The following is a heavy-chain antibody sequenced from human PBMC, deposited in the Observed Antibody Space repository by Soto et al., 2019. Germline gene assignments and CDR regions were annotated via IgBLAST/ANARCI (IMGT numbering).Heavy chain of an antibody. CDR1: GYTFTSYG. V-gene: IGHV1-18*01. Sequence: ASVKVSCKASGYTFTSYGISWVRQAPGQGLEWMGWISAYNGNTNYAQKLQGRVTMTTDTSTSTAYMELRSLRSDDTAVYYCARDLYSSGWYYFDYWGQGTLVTVSS. CDR2: ISAYNGNT. CDR3: ARDLYSSGWYYFDY. J-gene: IGHJ4*02. D-gene: IGHD6-19*01.